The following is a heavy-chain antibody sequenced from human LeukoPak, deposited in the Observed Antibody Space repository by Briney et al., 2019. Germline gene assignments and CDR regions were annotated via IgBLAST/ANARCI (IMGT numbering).Heavy chain of an antibody. D-gene: IGHD2-2*01. Sequence: SATLSLTCTVSGGSISSYYWSWIRQPAGKGLEWIGRIYTSGSTNYNPSLKSRVTISVDKSKNQFSLKLSSVTAAHTAVYYCARDWFSEYQLPHKLRYYYYYMDVWGKGITVTVSS. CDR3: ARDWFSEYQLPHKLRYYYYYMDV. CDR1: GGSISSYY. J-gene: IGHJ6*03. V-gene: IGHV4-4*07. CDR2: IYTSGST.